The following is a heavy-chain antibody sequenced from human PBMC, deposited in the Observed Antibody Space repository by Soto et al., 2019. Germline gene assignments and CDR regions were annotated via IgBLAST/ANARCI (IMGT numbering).Heavy chain of an antibody. Sequence: QVQLQESGPGLVKPSETLSLTCTVSGGSISSYYWSWIRQPPGKGLEWIGYIYYSGSTNYNPSLKSRVTISVDTSKNQFSLKLSSVTAADTAVYYCARTRNDVSTYYFDYWGQGTLVTVSS. CDR1: GGSISSYY. CDR3: ARTRNDVSTYYFDY. D-gene: IGHD3-10*02. J-gene: IGHJ4*02. CDR2: IYYSGST. V-gene: IGHV4-59*01.